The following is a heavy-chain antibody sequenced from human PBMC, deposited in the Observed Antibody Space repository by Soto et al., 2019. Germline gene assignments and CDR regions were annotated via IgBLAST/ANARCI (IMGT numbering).Heavy chain of an antibody. CDR3: ARNHHPEYNFDY. Sequence: ASVKVSCKASVYTFTNYGISWVRQAPGQGLEWMGWISGYNGNTNYAQKLQGRVTMTTDTSTSTAYMELRSLRSDDTAVYYCARNHHPEYNFDYWGQGTLVTVSS. CDR1: VYTFTNYG. J-gene: IGHJ4*02. CDR2: ISGYNGNT. D-gene: IGHD5-18*01. V-gene: IGHV1-18*01.